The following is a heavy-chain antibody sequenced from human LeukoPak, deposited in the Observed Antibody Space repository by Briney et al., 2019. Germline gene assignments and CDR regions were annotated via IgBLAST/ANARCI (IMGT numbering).Heavy chain of an antibody. CDR1: GFTFPTYA. Sequence: GGSLRLSCAASGFTFPTYAMSWVRQAPGKGLEWVSDIYSGGNTDYRDSVKGRFTIYRDTSKNTLYLQMNSLTVEDTAVYYCARDLQQLVQRSGSWGQGTLVTVSS. V-gene: IGHV3-23*01. CDR3: ARDLQQLVQRSGS. D-gene: IGHD6-13*01. CDR2: IYSGGNT. J-gene: IGHJ5*02.